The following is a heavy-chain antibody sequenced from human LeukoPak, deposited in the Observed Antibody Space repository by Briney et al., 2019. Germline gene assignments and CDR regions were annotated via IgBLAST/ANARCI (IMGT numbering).Heavy chain of an antibody. J-gene: IGHJ4*02. V-gene: IGHV4-39*01. CDR2: IYYSGDT. Sequence: SQTLSLTCTVSGGSISSGGYYWGWIRQSPGTGLEWIGSIYYSGDTYYNPSLKSRVTISVDTSKNQFSLKVTSVTAADTAVYYCEGADREEAYNHRIDYWGQGTLVTVSS. CDR3: EGADREEAYNHRIDY. D-gene: IGHD1-1*01. CDR1: GGSISSGGYY.